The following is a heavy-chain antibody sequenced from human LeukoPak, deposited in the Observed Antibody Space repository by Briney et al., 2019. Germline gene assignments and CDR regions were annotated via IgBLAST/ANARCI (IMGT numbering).Heavy chain of an antibody. CDR1: GFTFSSYG. D-gene: IGHD5-24*01. Sequence: GGSLRLSCAASGFTFSSYGMHWVRQAPGKGLEWVAVISYDGSNKYYADSVKGRFTISRDNSKSTLYLQMNSLRAEDTAVYYCAKDGDGYNLYFDYWGQGTLVTVSS. J-gene: IGHJ4*02. CDR2: ISYDGSNK. V-gene: IGHV3-30*18. CDR3: AKDGDGYNLYFDY.